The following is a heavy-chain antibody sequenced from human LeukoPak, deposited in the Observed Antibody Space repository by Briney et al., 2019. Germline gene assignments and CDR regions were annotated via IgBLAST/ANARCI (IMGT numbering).Heavy chain of an antibody. Sequence: GASVKVSCKASGYTFTSYAMNWVRQAPGQGLEWMGWINTNTGNPTYAQGFTGRFVFSLDTSVSTAYLQISSLKAEDTAVYYCAREEAPVGEAYDTSDYWGQGTLVTVSS. J-gene: IGHJ4*02. D-gene: IGHD3-16*01. CDR1: GYTFTSYA. CDR2: INTNTGNP. CDR3: AREEAPVGEAYDTSDY. V-gene: IGHV7-4-1*02.